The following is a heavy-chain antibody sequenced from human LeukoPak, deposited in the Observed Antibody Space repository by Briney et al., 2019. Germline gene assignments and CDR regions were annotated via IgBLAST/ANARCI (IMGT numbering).Heavy chain of an antibody. CDR3: ATTGQDIVVVVAATRVDY. J-gene: IGHJ4*02. CDR2: IYYSGST. CDR1: GGSISSSSYY. D-gene: IGHD2-15*01. Sequence: SETLSLTCTVSGGSISSSSYYWGWLRQPPGKGLEWIGSIYYSGSTYYNPSLKSLITISVDTSKNQFSLKLSSVTAADTAWYYCATTGQDIVVVVAATRVDYWGRGTLVTVSS. V-gene: IGHV4-39*01.